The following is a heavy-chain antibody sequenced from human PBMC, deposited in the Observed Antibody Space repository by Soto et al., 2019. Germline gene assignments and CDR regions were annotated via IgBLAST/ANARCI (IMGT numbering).Heavy chain of an antibody. CDR3: ARAGLGGSGVVIIPDYYYYGMDV. Sequence: ASVKVSCKASGYTFTGYYMHWVRQAPGQGLEWMGWINPNSGGTNYAQKFQGWVTMTRDTSISTAYMELSRLRSDDTAVYYCARAGLGGSGVVIIPDYYYYGMDVWGQGTTVTVSS. CDR2: INPNSGGT. J-gene: IGHJ6*02. CDR1: GYTFTGYY. D-gene: IGHD3-3*01. V-gene: IGHV1-2*04.